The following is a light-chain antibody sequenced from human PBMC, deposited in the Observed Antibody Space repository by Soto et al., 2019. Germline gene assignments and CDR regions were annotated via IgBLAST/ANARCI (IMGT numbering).Light chain of an antibody. Sequence: EIVMTQSPATLSVSPGERATIACRASQSISSELAWYQQKPGQPPRLLIYGASTRATGVPARFTGSGSGSDFTLTISGLQPEDFAVYYCQQGHNWPLTFGQGTRLEI. CDR3: QQGHNWPLT. CDR1: QSISSE. V-gene: IGKV3-15*01. J-gene: IGKJ2*01. CDR2: GAS.